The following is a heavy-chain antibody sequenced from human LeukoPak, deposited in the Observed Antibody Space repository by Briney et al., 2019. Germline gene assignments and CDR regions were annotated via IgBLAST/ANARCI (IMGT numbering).Heavy chain of an antibody. J-gene: IGHJ2*01. CDR1: GFTFSSCG. D-gene: IGHD1-14*01. CDR3: VRTNTGWYFDL. CDR2: ISYDGSNK. Sequence: PGGSLRLSCAASGFTFSSCGMHWVRQAPGEGLEWVAVISYDGSNKYYADSVKGRFTISRDNSKNTLYLQMNSLRADDTAMYYCVRTNTGWYFDLWGRGTLVTVSS. V-gene: IGHV3-30*03.